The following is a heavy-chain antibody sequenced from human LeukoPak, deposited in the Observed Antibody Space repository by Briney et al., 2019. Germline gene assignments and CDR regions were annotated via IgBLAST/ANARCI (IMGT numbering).Heavy chain of an antibody. CDR3: ARDPTGAHYVDY. D-gene: IGHD3-16*01. CDR2: IYYSGST. V-gene: IGHV4-39*07. Sequence: PSETLSLTCTVSGGSISSYYWGWIRQPPGKGLEWIGSIYYSGSTYYNPSLKSRVTISLDTSNNQFSLKLSSVTAADTAVYYCARDPTGAHYVDYWGQGTLVTVSS. J-gene: IGHJ4*02. CDR1: GGSISSYY.